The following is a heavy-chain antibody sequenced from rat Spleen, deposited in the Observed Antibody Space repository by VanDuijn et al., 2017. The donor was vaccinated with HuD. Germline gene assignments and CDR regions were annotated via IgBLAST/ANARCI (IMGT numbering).Heavy chain of an antibody. CDR3: TRHGLTGSGWFAY. J-gene: IGHJ3*01. CDR1: GFTFSIYG. CDR2: ISYDGSST. D-gene: IGHD5-1*01. Sequence: EVQLVDHGGGLVQPGRSLKLSCAPSGFTFSIYGLTWVRQAPTKGLEWVAIISYDGSSTYYRDSVKGRFTISRDNAKSTLYLQMDSLRSEDTATYYCTRHGLTGSGWFAYWRQGTLVTVSS. V-gene: IGHV5-29*01.